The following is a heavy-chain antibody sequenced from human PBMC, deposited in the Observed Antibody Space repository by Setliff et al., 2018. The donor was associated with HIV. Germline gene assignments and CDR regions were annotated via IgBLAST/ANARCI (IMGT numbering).Heavy chain of an antibody. CDR2: IYYSVTT. J-gene: IGHJ4*02. V-gene: IGHV4-38-2*01. D-gene: IGHD3-3*01. CDR1: GYSISSGYY. CDR3: ARHQYYNFWSGFDY. Sequence: PSETLSLTCAVSGYSISSGYYWDWIRQPPGKGLEWIGSIYYSVTTYYNPSLKSRVTISVDTSKNQFSLKLNSVTAADTAVYYCARHQYYNFWSGFDYWGQGTLVTAPQ.